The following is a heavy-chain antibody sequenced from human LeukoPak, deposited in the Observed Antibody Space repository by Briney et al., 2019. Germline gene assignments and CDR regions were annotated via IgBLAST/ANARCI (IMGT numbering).Heavy chain of an antibody. CDR3: ARAITMVRGVITHLGY. J-gene: IGHJ4*02. Sequence: GGSLQISCKGSGYIFTSYWIGWVRQLPGKGLEWMGIIYPGDSDTRYSPSFQGQVTISADKSISTAYLQWSSLKASDTAMYYCARAITMVRGVITHLGYWGQGTLVTVSS. V-gene: IGHV5-51*01. CDR1: GYIFTSYW. CDR2: IYPGDSDT. D-gene: IGHD3-10*01.